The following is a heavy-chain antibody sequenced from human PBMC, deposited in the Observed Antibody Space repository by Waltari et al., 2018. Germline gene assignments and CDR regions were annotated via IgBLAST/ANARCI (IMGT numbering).Heavy chain of an antibody. J-gene: IGHJ5*02. CDR2: IYYSGST. CDR1: GGSISSSSYY. V-gene: IGHV4-39*01. CDR3: ARRHSYSSGPQNWFDP. D-gene: IGHD6-19*01. Sequence: QLQLQESGPGLVKPSETLSLTCTVSGGSISSSSYYWGWIRQPPGKGLEWIGSIYYSGSTYYNPSRKIRVTISVDTSKNQFSLKLSAVTAADTAVYYCARRHSYSSGPQNWFDPWGQGTLVTVSS.